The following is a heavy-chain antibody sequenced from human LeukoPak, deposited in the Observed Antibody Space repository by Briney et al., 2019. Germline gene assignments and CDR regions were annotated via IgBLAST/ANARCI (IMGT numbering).Heavy chain of an antibody. J-gene: IGHJ4*02. Sequence: PGGSLRLSCITSGFAFSTYGMHWVRQAPGKGLEWVALIWNDGSKTYHAESVKDRFTISRDNSQNTLYLQMNSLRHEDTAVYYCARGPWLVSDFTSFDYWGQGTLVTVSS. CDR2: IWNDGSKT. CDR3: ARGPWLVSDFTSFDY. CDR1: GFAFSTYG. D-gene: IGHD5-18*01. V-gene: IGHV3-33*01.